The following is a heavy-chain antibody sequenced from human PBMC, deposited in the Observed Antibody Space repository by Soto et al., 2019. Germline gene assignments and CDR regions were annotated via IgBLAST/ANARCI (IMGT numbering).Heavy chain of an antibody. Sequence: DSVKVSCKASGYTFTGYYMHWVRQAPGQGLEWMGWINPNSGGTNYAQKFQGRVTMTRDTSISTAYMELSRLRSDDTAVYYCARDRGYSGYGGNYYYYYGMDVWGQGTTVTVSS. CDR2: INPNSGGT. D-gene: IGHD5-12*01. CDR3: ARDRGYSGYGGNYYYYYGMDV. CDR1: GYTFTGYY. V-gene: IGHV1-2*02. J-gene: IGHJ6*02.